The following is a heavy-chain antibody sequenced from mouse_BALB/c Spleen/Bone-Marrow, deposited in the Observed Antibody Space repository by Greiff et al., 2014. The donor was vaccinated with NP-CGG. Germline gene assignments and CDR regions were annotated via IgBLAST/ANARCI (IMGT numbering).Heavy chain of an antibody. D-gene: IGHD2-1*01. CDR3: ARNGNYPAWFAY. CDR1: GYTFTSYW. V-gene: IGHV1-87*01. CDR2: IYPGDGDT. J-gene: IGHJ3*01. Sequence: VQLQQSGAELARPGASVKLSCKASGYTFTSYWMQWVKQRPGQGLEWIGAIYPGDGDTRYTQKFKGKATLTADKSSSTAYMQLSSLLSEDSAVFYCARNGNYPAWFAYWGQGTLITVSA.